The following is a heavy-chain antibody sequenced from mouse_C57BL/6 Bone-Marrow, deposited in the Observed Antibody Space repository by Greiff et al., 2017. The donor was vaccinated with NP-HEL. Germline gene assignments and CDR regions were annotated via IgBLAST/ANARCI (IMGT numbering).Heavy chain of an antibody. D-gene: IGHD2-3*01. CDR2: IYPRSGNT. J-gene: IGHJ2*01. CDR1: GYTFTSYG. V-gene: IGHV1-81*01. Sequence: VKLQESGAELARPGASVKLSCKASGYTFTSYGISWVKQRTGQGLEWIGEIYPRSGNTYYNEKFKGKATLTADKSSSTAYMELRSLTSEDSAVYFCARSRWLLHDYWGQGTTLTVSS. CDR3: ARSRWLLHDY.